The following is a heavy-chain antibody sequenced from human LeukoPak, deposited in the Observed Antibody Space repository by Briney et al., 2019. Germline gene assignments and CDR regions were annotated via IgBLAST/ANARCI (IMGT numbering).Heavy chain of an antibody. Sequence: SETLSLTCAVYGGSFSGYYWSWIRQPPGKGLEWIGEINHSGSTNYNPSLKSRVTISVDTSKNQFSLKLSSVTAADTAVYYCARLVTYYYDSSGYPNRIFDYWGQGTLVTVSS. J-gene: IGHJ4*02. CDR1: GGSFSGYY. CDR3: ARLVTYYYDSSGYPNRIFDY. D-gene: IGHD3-22*01. V-gene: IGHV4-34*01. CDR2: INHSGST.